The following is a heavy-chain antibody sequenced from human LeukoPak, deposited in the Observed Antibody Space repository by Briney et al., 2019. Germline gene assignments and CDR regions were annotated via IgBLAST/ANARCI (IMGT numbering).Heavy chain of an antibody. CDR3: ARAISSSWYHDAFDI. CDR1: GYTFTSYA. Sequence: GASVNVSCKASGYTFTSYAMNWVRQAPGQGLEWMGWINTNTGNPTYAQGFTGRFVFSLDTSVSTAYLQISSLKAEDTAVYYCARAISSSWYHDAFDIWGQGTTVTVSS. D-gene: IGHD6-13*01. J-gene: IGHJ3*02. V-gene: IGHV7-4-1*02. CDR2: INTNTGNP.